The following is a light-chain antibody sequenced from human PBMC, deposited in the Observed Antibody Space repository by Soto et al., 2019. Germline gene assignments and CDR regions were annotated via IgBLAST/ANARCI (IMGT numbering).Light chain of an antibody. CDR3: QSYDRSLSGSRV. V-gene: IGLV1-40*01. CDR1: SSNIGAGYD. CDR2: DNS. J-gene: IGLJ1*01. Sequence: QSALTQPASVSGSPGQSITISCTGTSSSNIGAGYDVHWYQQLPGTAPKLLIYDNSNRPSGVPDRFSGSKSGTSASLAITGLQAEDEADYYCQSYDRSLSGSRVFGTGTKATVL.